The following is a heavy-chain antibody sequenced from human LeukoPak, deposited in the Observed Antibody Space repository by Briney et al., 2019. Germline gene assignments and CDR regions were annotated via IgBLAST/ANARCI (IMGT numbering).Heavy chain of an antibody. Sequence: PGGSLRLSCAASGFTFSDHYIDWVRQAPGKGLEWVGRNRNKANNYTPEYAASVKGRFTISRDDPKSSLYLQMNSLKTEDTAVYYCARRGRDGDGYAHGYNFWGQGTLVTVSS. CDR2: NRNKANNYTP. V-gene: IGHV3-72*01. CDR1: GFTFSDHY. D-gene: IGHD3-16*01. CDR3: ARRGRDGDGYAHGYNF. J-gene: IGHJ4*02.